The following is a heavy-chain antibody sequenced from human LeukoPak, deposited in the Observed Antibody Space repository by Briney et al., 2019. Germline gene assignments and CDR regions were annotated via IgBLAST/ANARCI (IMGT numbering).Heavy chain of an antibody. CDR1: GFTFDDYA. CDR3: AKVNNYYDSSGRDAFDI. CDR2: ISWNSGSI. J-gene: IGHJ3*02. D-gene: IGHD3-22*01. Sequence: GGSLRLSCAASGFTFDDYAMHWVRQAPGKGLEWVPGISWNSGSIGYADPVKGRFTISRDNAKNSLYLQMNSLRAEDTALYYCAKVNNYYDSSGRDAFDIWGQGTMVTVSS. V-gene: IGHV3-9*01.